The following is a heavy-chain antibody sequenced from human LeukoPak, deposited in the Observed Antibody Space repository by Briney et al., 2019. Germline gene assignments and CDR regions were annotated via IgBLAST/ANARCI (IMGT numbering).Heavy chain of an antibody. CDR2: INPNSGGT. J-gene: IGHJ4*02. CDR3: ARPFDVGTKRNTMTTDY. Sequence: ASVKVSCKASGYTFTGYYMHWVRQAPGQGLEWMGWINPNSGGTNYAQKFQGRVTMTRDTSISTAYMGLSRLRSDDTAVYYCARPFDVGTKRNTMTTDYWGQGTLVTVSS. CDR1: GYTFTGYY. V-gene: IGHV1-2*02. D-gene: IGHD1-14*01.